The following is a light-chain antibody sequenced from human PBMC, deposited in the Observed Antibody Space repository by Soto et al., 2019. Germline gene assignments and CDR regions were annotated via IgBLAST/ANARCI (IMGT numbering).Light chain of an antibody. V-gene: IGKV3-20*01. Sequence: EMVLTQSPGTLSFSPGERATLSCRASQSVSSNYLAWYQQKPGQAPRILIYGASSRATGIPDRFSGSGSGTVFTLNISRLEPEDYALYYCQQYDSSPLTFGGGIKVEIK. CDR2: GAS. J-gene: IGKJ4*01. CDR3: QQYDSSPLT. CDR1: QSVSSNY.